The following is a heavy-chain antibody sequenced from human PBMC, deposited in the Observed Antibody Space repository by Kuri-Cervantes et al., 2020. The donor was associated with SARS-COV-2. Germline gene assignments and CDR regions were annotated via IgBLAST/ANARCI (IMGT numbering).Heavy chain of an antibody. J-gene: IGHJ5*02. CDR3: ARVYSGSYYNWLDP. D-gene: IGHD1-26*01. CDR2: ISSSSSYI. V-gene: IGHV3-21*01. CDR1: GFTFSSYS. Sequence: GGSLRLSCAASGFTFSSYSMNWVRQAPGKGLEWVSSISSSSSYIYYADSVKGRFTISRDNAKNSLYLQMNSLRAEDTAVYYCARVYSGSYYNWLDPWGQGTLVTVSS.